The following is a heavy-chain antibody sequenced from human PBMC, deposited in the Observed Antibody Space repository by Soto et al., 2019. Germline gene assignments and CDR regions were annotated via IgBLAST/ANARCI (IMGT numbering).Heavy chain of an antibody. CDR1: EFTFSNHG. V-gene: IGHV3-30*18. Sequence: GGSLRLSCAASEFTFSNHGMQWVRQAPGKGLEWVAVISYDGSNKYYADSVKGRFTISRDNSKNTLYLQMNSLRAEDTAVYYCAKTEQLGLWACDIWGQGTMGTV. J-gene: IGHJ3*02. D-gene: IGHD6-6*01. CDR2: ISYDGSNK. CDR3: AKTEQLGLWACDI.